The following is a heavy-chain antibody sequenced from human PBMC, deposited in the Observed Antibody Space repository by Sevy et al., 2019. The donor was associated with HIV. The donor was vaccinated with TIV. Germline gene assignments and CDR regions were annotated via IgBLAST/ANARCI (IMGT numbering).Heavy chain of an antibody. V-gene: IGHV1-3*01. D-gene: IGHD3-10*01. Sequence: ASVKVSCKASGYTFTSYAMHWVRQAPGQRLEWMGWINAGNGNTKYSQKFQGRVTITRDPSASTAYMELRSLRSEDTAVYYWAGDSRIVSSGSYCYYYYGMDVWGQGTTVTVSS. CDR2: INAGNGNT. CDR3: AGDSRIVSSGSYCYYYYGMDV. CDR1: GYTFTSYA. J-gene: IGHJ6*02.